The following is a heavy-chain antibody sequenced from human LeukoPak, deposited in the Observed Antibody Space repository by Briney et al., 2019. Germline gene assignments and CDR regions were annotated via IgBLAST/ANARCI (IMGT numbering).Heavy chain of an antibody. D-gene: IGHD3-22*01. V-gene: IGHV3-30-3*02. CDR2: ISYDVSIK. CDR1: GFTFSSHA. J-gene: IGHJ4*02. Sequence: PRGSLRLSCAASGFTFSSHAMHCVRHAPGKGVEWVAFISYDVSIKYYAHSVKGRFTISRDNSKNTLYLKMSSLRSEVMALYYCAKGLSMNYSCDYWGQGTLISVPS. CDR3: AKGLSMNYSCDY.